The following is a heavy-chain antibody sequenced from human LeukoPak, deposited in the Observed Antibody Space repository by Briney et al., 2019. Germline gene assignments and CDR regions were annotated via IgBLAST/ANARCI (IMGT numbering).Heavy chain of an antibody. V-gene: IGHV3-30-3*01. CDR2: ISYDGSNK. CDR1: GFXFSSYE. Sequence: GGSLRLSCAASGFXFSSYEMNWVRQAPGKGQEWVAVISYDGSNKYYADSVKGRFTISRDNAKNTLYLQMNSLRAEDTAVYYCSRGVGATDSWGQGTLVTVSS. J-gene: IGHJ4*02. D-gene: IGHD1-26*01. CDR3: SRGVGATDS.